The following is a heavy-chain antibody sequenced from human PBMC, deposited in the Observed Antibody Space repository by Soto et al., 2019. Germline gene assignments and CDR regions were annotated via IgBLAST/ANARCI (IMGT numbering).Heavy chain of an antibody. CDR2: IVPNWGAA. CDR1: GGTFSGYA. J-gene: IGHJ6*02. V-gene: IGHV1-69*13. D-gene: IGHD5-18*01. Sequence: SGKVSCKASGGTFSGYAISWVRQAPGQGLEGMGGIVPNWGAANHAQKPQGSVTITADDSTSTAYMELSSLRSEDTAVYYCARVGIVDTAMVTPRPPYYYGMDVWGQGTTVTVSS. CDR3: ARVGIVDTAMVTPRPPYYYGMDV.